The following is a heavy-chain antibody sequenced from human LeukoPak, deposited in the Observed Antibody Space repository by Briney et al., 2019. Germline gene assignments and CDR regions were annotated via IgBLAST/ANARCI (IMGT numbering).Heavy chain of an antibody. J-gene: IGHJ6*02. Sequence: PGGSLRLSCAASGFSFSDHEMNWVRQAPGKGLEWVSVIYSGGSTYYADSVKGRFTISRDNSKNTLYLQMNSLRAEDTAVYYCARDPTDYYYYGMDVWGQGTTVTVSS. CDR2: IYSGGST. D-gene: IGHD2-21*02. CDR3: ARDPTDYYYYGMDV. V-gene: IGHV3-66*01. CDR1: GFSFSDHE.